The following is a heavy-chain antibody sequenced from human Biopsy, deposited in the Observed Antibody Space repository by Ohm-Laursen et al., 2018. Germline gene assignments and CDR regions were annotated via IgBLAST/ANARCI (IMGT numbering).Heavy chain of an antibody. D-gene: IGHD3-22*01. J-gene: IGHJ3*02. CDR3: GRREVVITHDAFDT. CDR2: VYYSGST. Sequence: GTLSLTCTVSGGSISSYYWTWIRQPPGKGLEWIGDVYYSGSTNRNPSLKSRVTILVDTSKHQFSLKLNSVTAADTAVYYCGRREVVITHDAFDTWGQGTMVTVSS. V-gene: IGHV4-59*08. CDR1: GGSISSYY.